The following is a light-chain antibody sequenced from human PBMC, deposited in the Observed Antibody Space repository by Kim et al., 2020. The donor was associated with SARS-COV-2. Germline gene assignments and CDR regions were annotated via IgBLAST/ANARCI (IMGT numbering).Light chain of an antibody. V-gene: IGKV3-20*01. Sequence: EIVLTQSPGTLSLSPGEGATLSCRASQSVSNSYLAWYQQKPGQAPRLLIYAASSRATGIPDRFRGSGSGTDSTLTITRLEPEDFAVYYCQHSGTSPIYTFGQGTKLEI. CDR2: AAS. CDR3: QHSGTSPIYT. CDR1: QSVSNSY. J-gene: IGKJ2*01.